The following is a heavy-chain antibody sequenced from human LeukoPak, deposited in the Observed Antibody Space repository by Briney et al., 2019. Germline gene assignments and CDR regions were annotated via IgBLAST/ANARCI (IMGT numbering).Heavy chain of an antibody. J-gene: IGHJ6*02. CDR1: RFTFSSYA. D-gene: IGHD4-11*01. CDR2: ISYDGSNK. Sequence: GGSLRLSCAASRFTFSSYAMHWVRQAPGKGLEWVAVISYDGSNKYYADSVKGRFTISRDNSKNTLYLQMNSLRAEDTAVYYCARDAVDYSKKVGYYGMDVWGQGTTVTVSS. V-gene: IGHV3-30-3*01. CDR3: ARDAVDYSKKVGYYGMDV.